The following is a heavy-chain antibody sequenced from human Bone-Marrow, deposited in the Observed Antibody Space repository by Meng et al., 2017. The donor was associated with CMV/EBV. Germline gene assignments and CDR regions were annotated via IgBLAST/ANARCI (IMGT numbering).Heavy chain of an antibody. V-gene: IGHV2-70*20. CDR2: IDWDGDE. D-gene: IGHD1-7*01. Sequence: SGPTLVKPTQTLTLTCTFSGFSLSTGGVCMSWVRQPPGKALEWLALIDWDGDEYYTTSLKTRLTISKDTSKNQVVLTMTNMDPVDTATYYCARMGTLPDPTSVYYYYYGMDVWGQGTTVTVSS. CDR1: GFSLSTGGVC. CDR3: ARMGTLPDPTSVYYYYYGMDV. J-gene: IGHJ6*02.